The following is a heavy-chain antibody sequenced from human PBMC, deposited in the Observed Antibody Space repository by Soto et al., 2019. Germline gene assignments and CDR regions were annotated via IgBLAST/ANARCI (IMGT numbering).Heavy chain of an antibody. CDR1: GYTFTRYA. Sequence: ASVKVSCKASGYTFTRYAMHWVRQAPGQRLEWMGWINAGNGNTKYSQKFQGRVTITRDTSASTAYMELSSLRSEDTAVYYCARVSSSWYKDYFDYWGQGTLVTVSS. CDR2: INAGNGNT. J-gene: IGHJ4*02. V-gene: IGHV1-3*01. D-gene: IGHD6-13*01. CDR3: ARVSSSWYKDYFDY.